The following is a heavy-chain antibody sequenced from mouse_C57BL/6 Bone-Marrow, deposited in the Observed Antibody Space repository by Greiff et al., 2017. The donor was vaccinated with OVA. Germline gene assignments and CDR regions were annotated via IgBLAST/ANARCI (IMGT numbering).Heavy chain of an antibody. CDR3: ARRGGSPYWYFDV. Sequence: VQLQQPGAELVRPGTSVKLSCEASGYTFTSYWMHWVKQRPGQGLEWIGVIDPSDSYTNYNQKFKGKATLTVDTSSSTADMQLSSLTSEDSAVYYCARRGGSPYWYFDVWGTGTTVTVSS. V-gene: IGHV1-59*01. CDR2: IDPSDSYT. D-gene: IGHD1-1*01. J-gene: IGHJ1*03. CDR1: GYTFTSYW.